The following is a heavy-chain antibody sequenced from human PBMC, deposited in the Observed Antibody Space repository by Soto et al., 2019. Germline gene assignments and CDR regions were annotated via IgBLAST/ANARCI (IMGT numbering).Heavy chain of an antibody. CDR3: ARDELGGYFDY. CDR1: GFTFSNYE. D-gene: IGHD6-6*01. J-gene: IGHJ4*03. CDR2: ISSSGSNI. V-gene: IGHV3-48*03. Sequence: GGSLRLSCAASGFTFSNYEMNWVRQAPGKGLEWVSYISSSGSNIYYADSVKGRFTVSRDNAKNSLNLQMNSLRDEDTAVYYCARDELGGYFDYWGQGTLVTVSS.